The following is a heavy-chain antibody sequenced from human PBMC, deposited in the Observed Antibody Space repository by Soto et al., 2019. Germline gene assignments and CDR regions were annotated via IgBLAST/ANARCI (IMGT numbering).Heavy chain of an antibody. CDR2: INHVGGT. CDR3: ARWGSSGWYGLYGMDV. V-gene: IGHV4-34*01. CDR1: GGFLSESY. D-gene: IGHD6-19*01. J-gene: IGHJ6*02. Sequence: PSETLSLTCAVYGGFLSESYWTWIRQPPGKGLEWIGEINHVGGTNYNPSLKSRVTMSVDTSQNQFSLRLISVTAADTAMYYCARWGSSGWYGLYGMDVWGQGTTVTVSS.